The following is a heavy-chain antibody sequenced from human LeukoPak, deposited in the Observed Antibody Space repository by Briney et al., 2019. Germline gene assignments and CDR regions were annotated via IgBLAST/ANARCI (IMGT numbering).Heavy chain of an antibody. CDR2: IIPILGIA. Sequence: SVKVSCKASGGTFSSYAISWVRQAPGQGLEWMGRIIPILGIANYAQKFQGRVTITADKSTSTAYMELSSLRSEDTAVYYCARPRGVAAAGTGFYYYYGMDVWGKGPRSPSPQ. J-gene: IGHJ6*01. V-gene: IGHV1-69*04. CDR1: GGTFSSYA. D-gene: IGHD6-13*01. CDR3: ARPRGVAAAGTGFYYYYGMDV.